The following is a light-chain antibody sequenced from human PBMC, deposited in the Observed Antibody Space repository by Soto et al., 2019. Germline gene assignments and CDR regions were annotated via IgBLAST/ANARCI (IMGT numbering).Light chain of an antibody. Sequence: QSVLTQPPSVSGAPGQRVTISCTGNSSNLGAGYDVHWYRQLPGAAPKLVIFGNRNRPSGVPERFSGSKSGTSASLAISGLQAEDEADYYCTSYTSSNTRVFGTGTKLTVL. V-gene: IGLV1-40*01. J-gene: IGLJ1*01. CDR2: GNR. CDR3: TSYTSSNTRV. CDR1: SSNLGAGYD.